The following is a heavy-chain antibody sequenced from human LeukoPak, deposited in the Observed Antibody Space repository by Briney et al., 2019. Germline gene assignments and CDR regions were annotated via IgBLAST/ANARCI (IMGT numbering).Heavy chain of an antibody. J-gene: IGHJ4*02. CDR2: INSDGSST. Sequence: GGSLRLSCAASGFTFSSYWMHWVRQAPGKGLVWVSRINSDGSSTSYADSVKGRFTISRDNSKNTLYLQMNSLRAEDTAVYYCAKGELLSTFDYWGQGTLVTVSS. CDR1: GFTFSSYW. CDR3: AKGELLSTFDY. D-gene: IGHD1-26*01. V-gene: IGHV3-74*01.